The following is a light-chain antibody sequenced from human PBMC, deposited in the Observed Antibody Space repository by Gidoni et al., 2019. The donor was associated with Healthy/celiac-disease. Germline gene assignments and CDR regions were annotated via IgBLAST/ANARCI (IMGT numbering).Light chain of an antibody. V-gene: IGKV1-33*01. CDR3: QQYDNLPPLT. Sequence: DIKMTKSPSSLSASVGDRVTITCQASQDISNYLTWYQQKPGKAPKLLIYDASNLETGVPSRFSGSGSGTDFTFTISSLQPEDIATYYCQQYDNLPPLTFGGGTKVEIK. CDR2: DAS. J-gene: IGKJ4*01. CDR1: QDISNY.